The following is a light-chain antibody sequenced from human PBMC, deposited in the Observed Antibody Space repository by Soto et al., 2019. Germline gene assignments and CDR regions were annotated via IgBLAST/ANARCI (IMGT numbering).Light chain of an antibody. CDR1: QSISTY. J-gene: IGKJ1*01. CDR3: QQSYSRPRT. Sequence: DIQMTQSPSSLSASVGDRVTITCRASQSISTYLNWYQQKPGKPPNLLIYTASRLESGVPSRFSGGGSGTDFTLTISSLQPDDFATYCWQQSYSRPRTFGQGTQVEIQ. CDR2: TAS. V-gene: IGKV1-39*01.